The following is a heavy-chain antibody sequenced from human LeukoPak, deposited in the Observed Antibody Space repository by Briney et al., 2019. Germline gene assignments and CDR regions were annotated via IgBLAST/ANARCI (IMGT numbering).Heavy chain of an antibody. J-gene: IGHJ2*01. CDR3: ARDRYEGSVFDL. D-gene: IGHD3-9*01. CDR1: GGTFSSYA. CDR2: IIPIFGTA. V-gene: IGHV1-69*13. Sequence: ASVKVSCKASGGTFSSYAISWVRQAPGQGLEWMGGIIPIFGTANYAQKFQGRVTITADESTSTAYMELSSLRSEDTAVYYCARDRYEGSVFDLWGRGTLVTVSS.